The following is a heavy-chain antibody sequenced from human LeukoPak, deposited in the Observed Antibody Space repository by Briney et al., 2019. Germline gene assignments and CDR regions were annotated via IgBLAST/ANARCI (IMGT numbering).Heavy chain of an antibody. Sequence: GGSLRLSCAASGFTFTSNGIHWVRQAPGQGLEWVAVTSYYGSNKYYADSVKGRFTISRDNAKNSLFLQMNSLRAEDTAVYFCARRFSGSYYPWGQGTLVTVSS. CDR3: ARRFSGSYYP. D-gene: IGHD3-10*01. J-gene: IGHJ5*02. V-gene: IGHV3-30*03. CDR2: TSYYGSNK. CDR1: GFTFTSNG.